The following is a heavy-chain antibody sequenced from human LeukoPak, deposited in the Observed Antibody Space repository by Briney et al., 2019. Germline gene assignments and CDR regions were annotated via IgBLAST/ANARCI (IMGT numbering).Heavy chain of an antibody. D-gene: IGHD4-23*01. Sequence: SETLSLTCTVSGGSISSSSYSWSWIRQPPGKGLEWIGYIYHSGSTYYNPSLKSRVTISVDRSKNQFSLKLSSVTAADTAVYYCARYGGNSVSDAFDIWGQGTMVTVSS. CDR3: ARYGGNSVSDAFDI. CDR2: IYHSGST. CDR1: GGSISSSSYS. V-gene: IGHV4-30-2*01. J-gene: IGHJ3*02.